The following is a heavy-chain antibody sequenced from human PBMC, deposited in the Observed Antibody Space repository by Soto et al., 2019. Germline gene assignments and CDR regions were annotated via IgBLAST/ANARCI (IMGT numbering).Heavy chain of an antibody. CDR3: ARQNVAAAGTDHYGMDV. J-gene: IGHJ6*02. D-gene: IGHD6-13*01. CDR2: IYYSGST. CDR1: GCSISSSSYY. Sequence: PSETLSLACTVSGCSISSSSYYWGWIRQPPGKGLEWIGSIYYSGSTYYNPSLKSRVTISVDTSKNQFSLKLSSVTAADTAVYYCARQNVAAAGTDHYGMDVWGQGTTVTVSS. V-gene: IGHV4-39*01.